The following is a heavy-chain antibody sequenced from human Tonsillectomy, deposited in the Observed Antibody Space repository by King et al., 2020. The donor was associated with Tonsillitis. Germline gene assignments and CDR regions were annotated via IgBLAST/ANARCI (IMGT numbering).Heavy chain of an antibody. Sequence: VQLVESGGGVVQPGRSLRLSCAASGLTFRICPMHWVRQAPGKGLEWVAFISYDGSVKYYTDSVKGRFAISRDNSQNTVYLQMNSLRTGDTAVYYCATWPTVAEGDYYVVDAWGRGTTVTVSS. V-gene: IGHV3-30*09. J-gene: IGHJ6*02. CDR3: ATWPTVAEGDYYVVDA. CDR2: ISYDGSVK. D-gene: IGHD2-21*01. CDR1: GLTFRICP.